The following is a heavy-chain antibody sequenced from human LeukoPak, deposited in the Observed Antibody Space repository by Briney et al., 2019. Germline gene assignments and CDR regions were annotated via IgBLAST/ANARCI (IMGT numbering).Heavy chain of an antibody. CDR2: ISWNSGSI. V-gene: IGHV3-9*01. J-gene: IGHJ4*02. Sequence: GGSLRLSCAASGFTFDDYAMHWVRQAPGKGLEWVSGISWNSGSIGYADSVKGRFTISRDNAKNSLYLQMNSLRAEDTAVYYCARESSFSGSYYGDYWGQGTLVTVSS. CDR1: GFTFDDYA. CDR3: ARESSFSGSYYGDY. D-gene: IGHD1-26*01.